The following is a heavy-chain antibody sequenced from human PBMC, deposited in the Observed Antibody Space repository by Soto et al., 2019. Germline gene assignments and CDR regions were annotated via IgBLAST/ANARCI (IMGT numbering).Heavy chain of an antibody. D-gene: IGHD6-25*01. CDR2: IYYSGST. V-gene: IGHV4-39*01. Sequence: SETLSLTCTVSGGSISSSSYYWGWIRQPPGKGLEWIGSIYYSGSTYYNPSLKSRVTISVDTSKNQFSLKLSSVTAADTAVYYCARVASGYWGQGTLVTVSS. J-gene: IGHJ4*02. CDR3: ARVASGY. CDR1: GGSISSSSYY.